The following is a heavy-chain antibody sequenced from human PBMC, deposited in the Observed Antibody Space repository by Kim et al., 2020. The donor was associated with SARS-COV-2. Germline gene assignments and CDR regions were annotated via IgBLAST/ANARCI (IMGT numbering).Heavy chain of an antibody. CDR3: ARESPSTLLEGSLYFYYGMDV. CDR1: GFSFSSYS. Sequence: GGSLRLSCVASGFSFSSYSVNWVRQVPGKGLQWLSYISRARTTTSYADSVKGRFAISRDDAKNSIYLQMNSLRDEDTAVYYCARESPSTLLEGSLYFYYGMDVWGQGTTVTVSS. D-gene: IGHD3-10*01. J-gene: IGHJ6*02. V-gene: IGHV3-48*02. CDR2: ISRARTTT.